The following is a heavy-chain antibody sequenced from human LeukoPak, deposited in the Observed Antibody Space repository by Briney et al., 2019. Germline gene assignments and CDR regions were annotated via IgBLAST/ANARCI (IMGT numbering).Heavy chain of an antibody. CDR2: ISWNSGSI. Sequence: GGSLRLSCAASGFTFDDYAMPWVRQAPGKGLEWVSGISWNSGSIGYADSVKGRFTISRDNAKNSLYLQMNSLRAEDTALYYCAKDMTVAGTGGGYFDYWGQGTLVTVSS. J-gene: IGHJ4*02. CDR1: GFTFDDYA. V-gene: IGHV3-9*01. CDR3: AKDMTVAGTGGGYFDY. D-gene: IGHD6-19*01.